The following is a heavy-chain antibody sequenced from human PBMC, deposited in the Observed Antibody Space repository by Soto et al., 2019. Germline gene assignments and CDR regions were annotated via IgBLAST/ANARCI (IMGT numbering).Heavy chain of an antibody. V-gene: IGHV3-23*01. CDR3: AKKYYYDSSGEGHFDY. D-gene: IGHD3-22*01. Sequence: PGVSLRLSCAASGFTFGSFAMTWVRQAPGKGLEWVSGISGRGDSTYYADSVKVRFTISRDNFKNTLYLQMNSLRAEDTAIYYCAKKYYYDSSGEGHFDYWGQGALVNVSS. CDR1: GFTFGSFA. J-gene: IGHJ4*01. CDR2: ISGRGDST.